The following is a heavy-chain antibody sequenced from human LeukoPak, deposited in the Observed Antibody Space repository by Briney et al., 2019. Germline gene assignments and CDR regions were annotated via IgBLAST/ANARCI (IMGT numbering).Heavy chain of an antibody. D-gene: IGHD2/OR15-2a*01. J-gene: IGHJ4*02. CDR2: IYYSGYT. Sequence: SETLSLTCTVSGGSISNRSHFWGWIRQTPGKGLEWFGSIYYSGYTYYNPSLKSRVTISVDTSKNQFSLRLNSVTAADTAVYYCARDSAPNLLASLDYWGQGILVTVSS. CDR1: GGSISNRSHF. CDR3: ARDSAPNLLASLDY. V-gene: IGHV4-39*07.